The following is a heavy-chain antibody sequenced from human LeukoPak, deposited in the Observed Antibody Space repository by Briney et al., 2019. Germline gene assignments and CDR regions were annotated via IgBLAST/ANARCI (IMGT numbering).Heavy chain of an antibody. Sequence: SETLSLTCAVYGGSFSGYYWNRIRQPPGKGLEWIGEISHSGSANYNPSLKSRVTISEDTSKNQFSLKLSSLAAADTAVYYCARGRGGRSHYYYYMDVWGKGTTVTVSS. CDR3: ARGRGGRSHYYYYMDV. D-gene: IGHD3-10*01. J-gene: IGHJ6*03. CDR2: ISHSGSA. V-gene: IGHV4-34*01. CDR1: GGSFSGYY.